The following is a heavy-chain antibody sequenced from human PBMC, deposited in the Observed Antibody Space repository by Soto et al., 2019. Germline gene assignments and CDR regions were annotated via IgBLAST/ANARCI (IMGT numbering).Heavy chain of an antibody. J-gene: IGHJ6*02. D-gene: IGHD6-19*01. CDR2: TYYRSKWYN. Sequence: PSQTLSLTCAISGDSVSSNSAAWYWIRQSPSRGLEWLGRTYYRSKWYNDYAVSVKSRITINPDTSKNQFSLQLNSVTPEDTAVYYCARVLIAVAGTYYYYGMDVWGQGTTVTVSS. V-gene: IGHV6-1*01. CDR1: GDSVSSNSAA. CDR3: ARVLIAVAGTYYYYGMDV.